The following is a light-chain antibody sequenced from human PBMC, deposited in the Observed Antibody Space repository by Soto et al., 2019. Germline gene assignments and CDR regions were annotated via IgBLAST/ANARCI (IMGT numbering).Light chain of an antibody. CDR1: QSVTSSY. J-gene: IGKJ4*01. CDR3: QPYDSSHLT. V-gene: IGKV3-20*01. Sequence: ENVLTQSPGTLSLYPGERATLSCRASQSVTSSYLAWYQQKPGQAPSLLIYGTSSRATGIPDRFSGSGSGTDFTLTISRLEHEDFAVYYCQPYDSSHLTFGGGTKVEIK. CDR2: GTS.